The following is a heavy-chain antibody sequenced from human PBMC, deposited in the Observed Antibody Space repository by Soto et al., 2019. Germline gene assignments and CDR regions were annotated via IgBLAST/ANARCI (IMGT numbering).Heavy chain of an antibody. V-gene: IGHV4-59*08. CDR1: GGSISSYY. CDR3: ARHFGYSSSWYVYFDL. J-gene: IGHJ4*02. CDR2: IYYSGST. Sequence: SETLSLTCTVSGGSISSYYWSWIRQPPGKGLEWIGYIYYSGSTNYNPSLKSRVTISADTSKNQFSLKLSYVTAADTAVYYCARHFGYSSSWYVYFDLWGLGSLVTVSS. D-gene: IGHD6-13*01.